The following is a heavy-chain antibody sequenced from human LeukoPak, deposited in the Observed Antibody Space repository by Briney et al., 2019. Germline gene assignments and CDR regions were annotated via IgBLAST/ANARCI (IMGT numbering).Heavy chain of an antibody. D-gene: IGHD4-23*01. CDR1: GGSFSGYY. Sequence: ASETLSLTCAIYGGSFSGYYWNWIRQPPGRGLEWVGEISHSGTTNYNPSLKSRVTISVDTSKNQFSLKLSSVTSADTAVYYCATRPTPPYYYYYMDVWGQGTLVTVSS. CDR3: ATRPTPPYYYYYMDV. V-gene: IGHV4-34*01. CDR2: ISHSGTT. J-gene: IGHJ6*03.